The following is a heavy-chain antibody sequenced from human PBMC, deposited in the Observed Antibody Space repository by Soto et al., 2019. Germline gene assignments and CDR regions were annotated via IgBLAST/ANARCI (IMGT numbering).Heavy chain of an antibody. Sequence: SETLSLTCTVSGGSISSSSYYWGWIRQPPGKGLEWIGSIYYSGSTYYNPSLKSRVTISVDTSKNQFSLKLSSVTAADTAVYYCARIDGHIVVVTAVGAFEIWGQGTMVTVSS. CDR2: IYYSGST. CDR3: ARIDGHIVVVTAVGAFEI. CDR1: GGSISSSSYY. V-gene: IGHV4-39*01. D-gene: IGHD2-21*02. J-gene: IGHJ3*02.